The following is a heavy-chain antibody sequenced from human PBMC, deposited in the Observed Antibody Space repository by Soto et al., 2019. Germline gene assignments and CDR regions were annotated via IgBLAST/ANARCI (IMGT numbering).Heavy chain of an antibody. CDR1: GFTFSGYE. CDR3: AREVVVFGVIIPTPMDV. D-gene: IGHD3-22*01. V-gene: IGHV3-48*03. J-gene: IGHJ6*02. CDR2: ISGSGSTI. Sequence: EVQLVESGGGLVRPGGSLRLSCAASGFTFSGYEMNWVRQAPGKGLEWVSYISGSGSTIYYADSVKGRFTISRDNAKDSLYLQMNRLRAEDTAVYYCAREVVVFGVIIPTPMDVLGQGTTVTASS.